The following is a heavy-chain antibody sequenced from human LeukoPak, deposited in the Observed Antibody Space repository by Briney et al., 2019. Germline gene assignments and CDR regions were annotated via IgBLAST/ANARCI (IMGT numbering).Heavy chain of an antibody. J-gene: IGHJ4*02. Sequence: SETLSLTCTVSGGSISSSSYYWGWIRQPPGKGLEWIGSIYYSGSTYYNPSLKSRVTISVDTSKNQFSLKLSSVTAADTAVYYCARRSLHSDYWGQGTLVTVSS. V-gene: IGHV4-39*01. CDR1: GGSISSSSYY. CDR2: IYYSGST. CDR3: ARRSLHSDY.